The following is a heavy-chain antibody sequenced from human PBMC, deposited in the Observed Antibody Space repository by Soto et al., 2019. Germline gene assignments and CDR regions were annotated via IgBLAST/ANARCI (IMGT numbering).Heavy chain of an antibody. CDR1: GFTFSRYG. CDR3: AKVGQAGGMDV. CDR2: ISYDGSNA. V-gene: IGHV3-30*18. Sequence: QVHLVESGGGVVQPGTSLRLSCAASGFTFSRYGMNWVRQAPGKGLEWVAAISYDGSNAYYVDAVKGRITISRDNAKNTLFLQMSSRSAEDTAVYYCAKVGQAGGMDVWGKGTTVIVSS. J-gene: IGHJ6*04.